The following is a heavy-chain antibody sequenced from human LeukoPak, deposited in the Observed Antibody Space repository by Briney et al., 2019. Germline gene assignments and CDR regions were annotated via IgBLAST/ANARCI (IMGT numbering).Heavy chain of an antibody. V-gene: IGHV3-53*01. CDR2: IYSGGST. CDR1: GFTVSSNY. Sequence: GGSLRLSCAASGFTVSSNYMSWVRQAPGKGLEWVSVIYSGGSTYYADSVKGRFTISRDNAKNSLYLQMTSLRAEDTAVYYCARAHSSFTYAFDIWGQGTMVTVSS. D-gene: IGHD2-15*01. J-gene: IGHJ3*02. CDR3: ARAHSSFTYAFDI.